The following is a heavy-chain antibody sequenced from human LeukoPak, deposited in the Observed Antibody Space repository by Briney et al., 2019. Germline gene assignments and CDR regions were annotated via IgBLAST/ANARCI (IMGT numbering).Heavy chain of an antibody. CDR1: GYTFTGNH. J-gene: IGHJ4*02. V-gene: IGHV1-2*02. CDR2: INPNSGGT. CDR3: ARGGSTDSIHSCGGNCYFLDY. Sequence: ASVNVSCKASGYTFTGNHMHWVRQAPGQGLEWMGWINPNSGGTNYAQKFQGRVIITRDTSISTAYMELSRLGSDDTAVYYCARGGSTDSIHSCGGNCYFLDYWGQGTLVTVSS. D-gene: IGHD2-21*02.